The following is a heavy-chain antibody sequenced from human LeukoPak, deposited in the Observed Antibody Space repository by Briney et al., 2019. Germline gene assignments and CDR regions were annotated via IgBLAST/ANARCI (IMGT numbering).Heavy chain of an antibody. J-gene: IGHJ4*02. CDR1: GYTFTGYY. V-gene: IGHV1-18*04. Sequence: ASVKVSCKPSGYTFTGYYIQWVRQAPGQGLEWMGWISAYNGNTNYAQKLQGRVTMTTDTSTSTAYMELRSLRSDDTAVYYCARSVGATREPTCDYWGQGTLVTVSS. D-gene: IGHD1-26*01. CDR2: ISAYNGNT. CDR3: ARSVGATREPTCDY.